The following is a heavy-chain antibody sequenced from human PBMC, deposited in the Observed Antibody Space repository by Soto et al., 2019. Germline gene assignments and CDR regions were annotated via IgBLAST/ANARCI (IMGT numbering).Heavy chain of an antibody. CDR1: GGSVGSGSYY. D-gene: IGHD4-4*01. J-gene: IGHJ5*02. CDR3: ARDSVLDYYSAHRNPYWLDT. V-gene: IGHV4-61*03. CDR2: IYYSGNT. Sequence: SETLSLTCTVSGGSVGSGSYYWIWIRQPLGKGLEWIGYIYYSGNTDYNPSLRGRATISVDKAKNHFSMQLTSVTSADTAIYYCARDSVLDYYSAHRNPYWLDTWGQGTLVTVSS.